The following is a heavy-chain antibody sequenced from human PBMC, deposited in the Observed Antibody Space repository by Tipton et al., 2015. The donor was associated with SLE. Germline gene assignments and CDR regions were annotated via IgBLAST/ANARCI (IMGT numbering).Heavy chain of an antibody. CDR1: GFSFRTYV. CDR2: ISGGGFTT. Sequence: SLRLSCVGSGFSFRTYVMTWVRQAPGKGLEWVSAISGGGFTTYYADSVKGRFTISRDNYKNTLYLQMNSLRAEDTAIYFCAKGMYTFDSWGQGTLVTVSS. D-gene: IGHD1-14*01. V-gene: IGHV3-23*01. CDR3: AKGMYTFDS. J-gene: IGHJ4*02.